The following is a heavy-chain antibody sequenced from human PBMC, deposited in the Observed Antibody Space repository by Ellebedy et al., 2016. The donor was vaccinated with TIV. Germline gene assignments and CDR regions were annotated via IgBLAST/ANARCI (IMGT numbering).Heavy chain of an antibody. CDR3: ARLYPIYEVSHID. D-gene: IGHD5/OR15-5a*01. CDR2: INPSGGST. J-gene: IGHJ4*02. Sequence: ASVKVSCKPSGYTFTAFYLHWVRQAPGQGLEWMGIINPSGGSTSYAQKFQGRVTMTRDTSTSTVYMELSSLRSEDTAVYYCARLYPIYEVSHIDWGQGTLVTVSS. CDR1: GYTFTAFY. V-gene: IGHV1-46*01.